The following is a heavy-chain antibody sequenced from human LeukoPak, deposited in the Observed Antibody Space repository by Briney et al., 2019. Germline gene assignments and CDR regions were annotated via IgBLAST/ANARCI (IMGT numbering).Heavy chain of an antibody. V-gene: IGHV4-59*01. Sequence: PSETLSLTCAVYGGSIRSYYWSWIRQPPGKGLEWIGYIYHSGSTNNNPSLKNRLTMSLDTSKNQFSLKLSSVTAADTAVYYCARGSLGRAVMFFDYWGQGTLVTVSS. CDR1: GGSIRSYY. D-gene: IGHD3-10*01. CDR2: IYHSGST. CDR3: ARGSLGRAVMFFDY. J-gene: IGHJ4*02.